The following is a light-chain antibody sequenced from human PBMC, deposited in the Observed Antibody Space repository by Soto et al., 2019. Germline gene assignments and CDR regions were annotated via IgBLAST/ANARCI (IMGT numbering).Light chain of an antibody. Sequence: EIVMTQSPATLSMSPGERATLSCRASQSISSNLAWYQQKPGQAPRLVIHGASTRANGIPARFSGSGSGTDFTPTISSLQSEDFAIYYCQQYNNWPPLTFGGGTKVEIK. J-gene: IGKJ4*01. CDR2: GAS. V-gene: IGKV3-15*01. CDR3: QQYNNWPPLT. CDR1: QSISSN.